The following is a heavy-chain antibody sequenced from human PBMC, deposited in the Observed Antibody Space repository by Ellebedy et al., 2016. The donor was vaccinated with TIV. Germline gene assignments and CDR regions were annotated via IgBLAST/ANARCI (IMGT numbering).Heavy chain of an antibody. V-gene: IGHV3-48*04. D-gene: IGHD1-26*01. J-gene: IGHJ4*02. CDR2: ISSSSSTI. Sequence: GESLKISXAASGFTFSSYSMNWVRQAPGKGLEWVSYISSSSSTIYYADSVKGRFTISRDNAKNSLYLQMNSLRAEDTAVYYCARDEGGIVGATSFDYWGQGTLVTVSS. CDR3: ARDEGGIVGATSFDY. CDR1: GFTFSSYS.